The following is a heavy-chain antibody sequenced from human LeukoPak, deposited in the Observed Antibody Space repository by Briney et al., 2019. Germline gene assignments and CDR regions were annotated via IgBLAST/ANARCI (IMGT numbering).Heavy chain of an antibody. CDR2: IKQDGSEK. D-gene: IGHD2-21*01. CDR1: GFTFSSYW. CDR3: ARGRRLFYYYYMDV. V-gene: IGHV3-7*01. Sequence: GSLRLSCAASGFTFSSYWMSWVRQAPGKGLEWVANIKQDGSEKYYVDSVKGRFTISRDNAKNSLYLQMNSLRAEDTAVYYCARGRRLFYYYYMDVWGKGTTVTVSS. J-gene: IGHJ6*03.